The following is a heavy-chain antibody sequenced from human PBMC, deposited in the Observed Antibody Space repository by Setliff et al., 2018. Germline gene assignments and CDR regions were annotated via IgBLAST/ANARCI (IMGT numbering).Heavy chain of an antibody. J-gene: IGHJ3*02. CDR1: GASFSNYY. D-gene: IGHD3-3*01. CDR2: FDHSGTT. CDR3: ASPRRDDLDSPFDAFDI. V-gene: IGHV4-34*01. Sequence: SETLSLTCTVYGASFSNYYWGWVRQPPEERLEWIAEFDHSGTTKYNPSLRSRVTMSLDTSKNQFSLRLSSVTAADTAVYYCASPRRDDLDSPFDAFDIWGQGTMVTVSS.